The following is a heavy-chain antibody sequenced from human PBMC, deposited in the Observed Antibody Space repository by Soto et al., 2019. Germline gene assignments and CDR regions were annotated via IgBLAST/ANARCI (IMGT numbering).Heavy chain of an antibody. V-gene: IGHV1-69*13. D-gene: IGHD1-1*01. CDR2: IIPIFGTA. CDR1: GGTFSSYA. CDR3: ARGRHSWNDRYGMDV. Sequence: ASVKVSCKASGGTFSSYAISWVRQAPGQGLEWMGGIIPIFGTANYAQKFQGRVTITADESTSTAYMELSSLRSEDTAVYYCARGRHSWNDRYGMDVWGQGTTVTVSS. J-gene: IGHJ6*02.